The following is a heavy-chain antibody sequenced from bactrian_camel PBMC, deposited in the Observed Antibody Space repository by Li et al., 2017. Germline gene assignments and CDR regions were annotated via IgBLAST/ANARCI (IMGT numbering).Heavy chain of an antibody. D-gene: IGHD3*01. CDR1: GRTYSKWC. CDR3: AADPAVCVIMVYTGPKY. CDR2: IDSRGIT. J-gene: IGHJ4*01. Sequence: HVQLVESGGGSVQAGGSLRLSCAASGRTYSKWCMGWFRQISGKEREGLATIDSRGITAYADSVKGRFTISKDKSKNTPYLQMNSLKPEDTAMYYCAADPAVCVIMVYTGPKYWGQGTQVTVS. V-gene: IGHV3S57*01.